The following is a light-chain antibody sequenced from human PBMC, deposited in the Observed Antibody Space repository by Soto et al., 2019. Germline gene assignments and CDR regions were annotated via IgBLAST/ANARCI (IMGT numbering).Light chain of an antibody. CDR3: QQYNNWAPAKT. CDR1: QGVRTN. J-gene: IGKJ5*01. CDR2: GAS. V-gene: IGKV3-15*01. Sequence: EVVLTQSPALLSLSPGERATLSCRASQGVRTNLAWYQQRPGQAPRLLIYGASTRATGIPDRFSGSGSGTEFILTIDSLQSEDFAVYYCQQYNNWAPAKTFGQGTRLEIK.